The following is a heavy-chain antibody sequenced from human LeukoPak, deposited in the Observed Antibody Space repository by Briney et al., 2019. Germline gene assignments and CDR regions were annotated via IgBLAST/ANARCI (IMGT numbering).Heavy chain of an antibody. J-gene: IGHJ4*02. Sequence: KRLRSPSLTRVISGDTVSMHSAVVDWIRQPRSRCHEWLGRTHYRSKWYNDYAVSVKSRITINPDTSKNQFSLQLYSVTPEDTAVYYCARAPRGIFDMWGQETLVTVSS. D-gene: IGHD3-3*01. V-gene: IGHV6-1*01. CDR1: GDTVSMHSAV. CDR2: THYRSKWYN. CDR3: ARAPRGIFDM.